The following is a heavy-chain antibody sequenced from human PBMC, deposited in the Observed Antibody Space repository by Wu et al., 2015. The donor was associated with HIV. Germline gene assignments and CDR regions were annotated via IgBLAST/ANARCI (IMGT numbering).Heavy chain of an antibody. Sequence: QVQLVQSGAEVQKSGASVKVSCKASGYTFTIYDINWVRQATGQGLEWMGIIKPSGGSTGYAQKFQGRVTMTRDTSTNIVYMELSNLRSDDTAVYYCARAHLDTVVVRVAPEETGYLDLWGQGTLVSVSS. J-gene: IGHJ4*02. V-gene: IGHV1-46*01. CDR2: IKPSGGST. CDR1: GYTFTIYD. CDR3: ARAHLDTVVVRVAPEETGYLDL. D-gene: IGHD2-2*03.